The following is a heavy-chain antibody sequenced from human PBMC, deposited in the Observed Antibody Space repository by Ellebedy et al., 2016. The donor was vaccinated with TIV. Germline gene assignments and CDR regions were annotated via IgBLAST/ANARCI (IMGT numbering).Heavy chain of an antibody. Sequence: GESLKISXAASGFTFSSYAMSWVHQAPGKGLEWVSAISGSGGSTYYADSVKGRFTISRDNSKNTLYLQMNSLRAEDTAVYYCAKSPALWFGELFGLDDAFDIWGQGTMVTVSS. CDR1: GFTFSSYA. D-gene: IGHD3-10*01. V-gene: IGHV3-23*01. J-gene: IGHJ3*02. CDR2: ISGSGGST. CDR3: AKSPALWFGELFGLDDAFDI.